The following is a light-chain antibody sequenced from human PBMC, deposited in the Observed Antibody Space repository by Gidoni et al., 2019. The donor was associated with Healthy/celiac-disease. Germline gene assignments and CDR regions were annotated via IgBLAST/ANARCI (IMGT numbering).Light chain of an antibody. CDR2: SNN. Sequence: QSVLTQPPSASGTPGQRVTISCSQQLPGTAPKLLIYSNNQRPSGVPDRFSGSKSGTSPSLAISGLQSEDEADYYCAAWDDSLNGVVFGGGTKLTVL. CDR3: AAWDDSLNGVV. V-gene: IGLV1-44*01. J-gene: IGLJ2*01.